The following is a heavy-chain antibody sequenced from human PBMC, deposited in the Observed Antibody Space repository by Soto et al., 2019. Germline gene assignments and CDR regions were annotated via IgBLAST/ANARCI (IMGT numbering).Heavy chain of an antibody. CDR3: ARDYDSSGYYSWYAFDI. V-gene: IGHV3-23*01. J-gene: IGHJ3*02. CDR2: ISGSGGST. Sequence: EVQLLESGGGLVQPGGSLRLSCAASGFTFSSYAMSWVRQAPGKGLEWVSAISGSGGSTYYADSVKGRFTISRDNSKNTLYLQINSLSAEDTAVYYCARDYDSSGYYSWYAFDIGGQGTMVTVSS. CDR1: GFTFSSYA. D-gene: IGHD3-22*01.